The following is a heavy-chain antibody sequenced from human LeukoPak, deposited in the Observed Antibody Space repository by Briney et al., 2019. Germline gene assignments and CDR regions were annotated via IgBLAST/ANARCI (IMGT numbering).Heavy chain of an antibody. V-gene: IGHV4-34*01. CDR1: GGSFSGYY. D-gene: IGHD4-11*01. J-gene: IGHJ6*02. CDR2: FHYSGRT. CDR3: TRLGRTYSNYVIYYYGMDV. Sequence: SETLFLTCAVYGGSFSGYYWSSIPQPPGKGLEWVGHFHYSGRTNYNPSRKSRVTISVDTSKNQFSLKLSSVTAADTAVYYCTRLGRTYSNYVIYYYGMDVWGQGTTVTVSS.